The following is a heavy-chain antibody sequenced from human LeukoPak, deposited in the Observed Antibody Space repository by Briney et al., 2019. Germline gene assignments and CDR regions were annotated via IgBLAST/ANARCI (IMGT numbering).Heavy chain of an antibody. V-gene: IGHV3-7*01. J-gene: IGHJ4*02. CDR3: ARDSGHTGYDLLDY. D-gene: IGHD5-12*01. CDR2: IKHDGSEK. Sequence: GGSLRLSCADSGFTFNSYWMGWVRQTPGKGLEWVANIKHDGSEKYYVDSVEGRFTISRDNAKNSLFLQMNSLRAEDTAVYYCARDSGHTGYDLLDYWSQGTLVTVSS. CDR1: GFTFNSYW.